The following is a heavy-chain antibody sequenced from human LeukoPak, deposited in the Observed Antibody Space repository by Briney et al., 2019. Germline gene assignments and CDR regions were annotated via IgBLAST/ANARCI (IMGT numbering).Heavy chain of an antibody. V-gene: IGHV4-59*12. CDR1: GGSISSYY. CDR3: ARAVGTSRNFFDY. D-gene: IGHD4-23*01. CDR2: IYYIGST. J-gene: IGHJ4*02. Sequence: SETLSLTCPVSGGSISSYYWSWIRQPPGKGLEWIGYIYYIGSTNYNPSLKSRVTISVDTSKNQFSLNLSSVTAADTAMYYCARAVGTSRNFFDYWGQGTLVTVSS.